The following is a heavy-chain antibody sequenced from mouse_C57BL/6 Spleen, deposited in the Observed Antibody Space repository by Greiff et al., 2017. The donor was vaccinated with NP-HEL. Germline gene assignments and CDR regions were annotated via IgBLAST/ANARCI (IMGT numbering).Heavy chain of an antibody. CDR1: GFTFSSYG. CDR2: ISSGGSYT. Sequence: VQLKESGGDLVKPGGSLKLSCAASGFTFSSYGMSWVRQTPDKRLEWVATISSGGSYTYYPDSVKGRFTISRDNAKNTLYLQMSSLKSEDTAMYYCASYGNYVNYAMDYWGQGTSVTVSS. J-gene: IGHJ4*01. V-gene: IGHV5-6*01. D-gene: IGHD2-1*01. CDR3: ASYGNYVNYAMDY.